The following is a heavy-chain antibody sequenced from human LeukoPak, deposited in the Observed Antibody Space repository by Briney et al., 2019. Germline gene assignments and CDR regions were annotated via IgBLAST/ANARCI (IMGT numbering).Heavy chain of an antibody. D-gene: IGHD2-15*01. CDR1: GFTFSSYT. Sequence: GGSLRLSCSASGFTFSSYTVHWVRQAPGKGLEFVSAITNNGGNTYYADSVKSRFTISRDNSKNTVYLQMSSLRAEDTAVYYCVIVRGYSASSGIDYWGQGTLVTVSS. J-gene: IGHJ4*02. CDR3: VIVRGYSASSGIDY. CDR2: ITNNGGNT. V-gene: IGHV3-64D*06.